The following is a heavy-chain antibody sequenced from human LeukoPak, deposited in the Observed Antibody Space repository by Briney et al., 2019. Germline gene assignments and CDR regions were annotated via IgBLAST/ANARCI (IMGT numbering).Heavy chain of an antibody. CDR2: INPSGGST. Sequence: ASVKVSCKASGYTFSGHYMHWVRQAPGQGLEWMGIINPSGGSTSYAQKFQGRVTMTRDTSTSTVYMELSSLRSEDTAVYYCAIIDVGAPDAFDIWGQGTMVTVSS. CDR1: GYTFSGHY. J-gene: IGHJ3*02. CDR3: AIIDVGAPDAFDI. V-gene: IGHV1-46*01. D-gene: IGHD1-26*01.